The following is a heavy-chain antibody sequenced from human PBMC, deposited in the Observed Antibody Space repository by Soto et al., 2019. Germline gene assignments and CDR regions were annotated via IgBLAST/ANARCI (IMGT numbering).Heavy chain of an antibody. CDR2: IFYTGST. CDR1: GGSIHDYY. CDR3: ARVNRGAFDQ. V-gene: IGHV4-59*01. J-gene: IGHJ4*02. Sequence: QVQLQESGPGLVKPSQTLSLTCTVSGGSIHDYYWVWIRQPPGKGLEWIGSIFYTGSTDYNPSLRSRVMLSLATSKNMFARNLSSVTAADTAVYYCARVNRGAFDQWGQGARVNVPS.